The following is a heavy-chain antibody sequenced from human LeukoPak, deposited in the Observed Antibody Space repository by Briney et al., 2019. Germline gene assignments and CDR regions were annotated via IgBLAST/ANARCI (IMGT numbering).Heavy chain of an antibody. CDR2: ITSGSSYI. CDR1: GFTFSSYG. D-gene: IGHD1-1*01. J-gene: IGHJ4*02. Sequence: GRSLRLSCAASGFTFSSYGMHWVRQAPGKGLEWVSCITSGSSYIHYADSMKGRFTISRDNAENSLYLHMNSLRAEDTAVYYCASESSGTTWGYFDYWGQGTLVTVSS. V-gene: IGHV3-21*01. CDR3: ASESSGTTWGYFDY.